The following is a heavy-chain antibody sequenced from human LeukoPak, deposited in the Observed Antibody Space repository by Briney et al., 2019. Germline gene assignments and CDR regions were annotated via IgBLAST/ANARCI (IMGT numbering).Heavy chain of an antibody. D-gene: IGHD6-13*01. Sequence: GGSLRLSCAASGFTFSSYWMSWVRQAPGKGLEWVANIKQDGSEKYYVDSVKGRFTISRDNAKNSLYLQMNSLRAEDTAVYCCAREDSSWYDAFDIWGQGTMVTVSS. J-gene: IGHJ3*02. CDR1: GFTFSSYW. V-gene: IGHV3-7*01. CDR3: AREDSSWYDAFDI. CDR2: IKQDGSEK.